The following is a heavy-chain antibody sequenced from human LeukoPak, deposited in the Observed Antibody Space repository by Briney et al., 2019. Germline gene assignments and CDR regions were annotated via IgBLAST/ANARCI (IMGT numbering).Heavy chain of an antibody. CDR3: AGIHYWTK. CDR2: ISSDGSTT. J-gene: IGHJ4*02. D-gene: IGHD2-8*01. V-gene: IGHV3-23*01. CDR1: GFTFVIHD. Sequence: PGGSLRLSCAASGFTFVIHDMSWVRQVPGKGLEWVSEISSDGSTTRYLDSVKGRFIISRDNSENTLYLQMSSLRAEDTAVYYCAGIHYWTKWGQGTLVTVSS.